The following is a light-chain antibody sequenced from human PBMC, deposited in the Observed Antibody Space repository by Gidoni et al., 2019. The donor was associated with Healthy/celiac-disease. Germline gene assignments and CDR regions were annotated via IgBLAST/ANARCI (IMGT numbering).Light chain of an antibody. CDR1: KSISSR. CDR3: QHYISYSGT. Sequence: DIQMTQSPSTLSASVGERVTITCRASKSISSRLAWYQQKPGKAPKLLIYKASSLESGVPSRFSGIGSGTEFTLTISSRRPDNFATYYCQHYISYSGTFGQGTKVEIK. J-gene: IGKJ1*01. V-gene: IGKV1-5*03. CDR2: KAS.